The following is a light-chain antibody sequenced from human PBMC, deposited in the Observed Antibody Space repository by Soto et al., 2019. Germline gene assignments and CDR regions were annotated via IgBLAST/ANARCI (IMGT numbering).Light chain of an antibody. V-gene: IGLV2-8*01. J-gene: IGLJ2*01. CDR3: SSYVGNNNLV. CDR2: EVN. CDR1: SSDVGAYNY. Sequence: QSALTQPPSASGSPGQSVTISCTGTSSDVGAYNYVSWYQQHPGKAPKLMIYEVNKRPSGVPVRFSGSKSGNTASLTVSGLQAEDEADYFCSSYVGNNNLVFGGGTKVTVL.